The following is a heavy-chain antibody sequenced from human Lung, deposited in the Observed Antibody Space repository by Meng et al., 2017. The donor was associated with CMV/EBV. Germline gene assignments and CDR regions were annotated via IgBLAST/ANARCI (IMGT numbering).Heavy chain of an antibody. J-gene: IGHJ4*02. V-gene: IGHV3-23*01. D-gene: IGHD6-13*01. CDR3: AKYIAAAGILSVYFDY. CDR2: ISGSGGST. Sequence: GGSXRLXCAASGFTFSSYAMSWVRQAPGKGLEWVSAISGSGGSTYYADSVKGRFTISRDNSKNTLYLQMNSLRAEDTAVYYCAKYIAAAGILSVYFDYWGQGXPVTVSS. CDR1: GFTFSSYA.